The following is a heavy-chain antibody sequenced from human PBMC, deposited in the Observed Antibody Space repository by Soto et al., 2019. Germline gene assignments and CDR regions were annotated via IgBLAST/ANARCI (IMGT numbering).Heavy chain of an antibody. CDR3: AKTKSVTMVRGVNWYFVL. CDR2: ISGSGDGT. CDR1: GFTFNTFA. Sequence: EVQLLESGGDLVQPGGSLRLSCAGSGFTFNTFAMAWVRQGPGKGLEWVSGISGSGDGTYYAESVKGRFTISRDKSKNTAYLQMSSLSVEDTAVYYCAKTKSVTMVRGVNWYFVLWGRGTLVSVSS. V-gene: IGHV3-23*01. J-gene: IGHJ2*01. D-gene: IGHD3-10*01.